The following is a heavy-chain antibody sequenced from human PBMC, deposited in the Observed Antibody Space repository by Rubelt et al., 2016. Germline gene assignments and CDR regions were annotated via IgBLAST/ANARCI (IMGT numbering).Heavy chain of an antibody. CDR2: IHYSGST. V-gene: IGHV4-59*12. CDR1: GGSISSYY. Sequence: QVRLQESGPGLVKPSETLSLTCTVSGGSISSYYWSWIRQPPGKGLEWVGYIHYSGSTNYNPSLKNRVTISVDKSKHQFSLKRSAVTAADTAVYYCARAKYYGSGSYYKGYWFDPWGQGTLVTVSS. J-gene: IGHJ5*02. CDR3: ARAKYYGSGSYYKGYWFDP. D-gene: IGHD3-10*01.